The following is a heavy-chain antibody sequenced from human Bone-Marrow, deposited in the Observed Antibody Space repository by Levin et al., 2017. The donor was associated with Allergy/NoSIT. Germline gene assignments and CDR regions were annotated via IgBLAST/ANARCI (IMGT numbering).Heavy chain of an antibody. CDR3: ARWGSLAAMTGYYFDA. V-gene: IGHV4-30-4*01. CDR2: IYYSRST. CDR1: GGSINSGDHF. J-gene: IGHJ4*02. Sequence: SQTLSLTCSVSGGSINSGDHFWSWVRQPPGKGLEWIGYIYYSRSTSYSPSLKSRLTISVDTSKNQFSLKLNSVTAAGTAVYFCARWGSLAAMTGYYFDAWGQGTLVTVSS. D-gene: IGHD3-9*01.